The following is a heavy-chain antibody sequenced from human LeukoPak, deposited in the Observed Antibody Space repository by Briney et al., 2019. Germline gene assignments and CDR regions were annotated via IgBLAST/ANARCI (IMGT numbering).Heavy chain of an antibody. V-gene: IGHV4-59*02. CDR2: LTQSGSC. Sequence: SETLSLTCTVSGGSVSSYYWSWLRRPPGRGLEWIAYLTQSGSCDSKPSLTSRVTTLVHTSKNQFYLKLTSVTAADTAVYYCARARYANAWYEFDIWGHGTMVTVS. CDR1: GGSVSSYY. D-gene: IGHD2-2*01. J-gene: IGHJ3*02. CDR3: ARARYANAWYEFDI.